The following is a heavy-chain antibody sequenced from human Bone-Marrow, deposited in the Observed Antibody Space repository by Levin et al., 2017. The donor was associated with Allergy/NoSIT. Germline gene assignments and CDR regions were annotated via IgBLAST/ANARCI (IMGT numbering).Heavy chain of an antibody. CDR3: AREGGVAKQQLVYYYYGMDV. CDR1: GFTFSSYG. J-gene: IGHJ6*02. CDR2: IWYDGSNK. Sequence: GGSLRLSCAASGFTFSSYGMHWVRQAPGKGLEWVAVIWYDGSNKYYADSVKGRFTISRDNSKNTLYLQMNSLRAEDTAVYYCAREGGVAKQQLVYYYYGMDVWGQGTTVTVSS. D-gene: IGHD6-13*01. V-gene: IGHV3-33*01.